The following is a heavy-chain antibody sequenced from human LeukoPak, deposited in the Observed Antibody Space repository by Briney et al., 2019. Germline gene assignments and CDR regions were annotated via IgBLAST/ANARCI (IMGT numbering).Heavy chain of an antibody. CDR3: ARDDDRAREIDY. D-gene: IGHD3-22*01. V-gene: IGHV1-69*04. Sequence: SVKVSCKASRGTFSKYAISWVRQAPGQGLEGMGRIIPTLNITHYAQKFQGRVTIAADKSTSTAYMELSSLRSEDTAVYYCARDDDRAREIDYWGQGTLVTVSS. CDR1: RGTFSKYA. J-gene: IGHJ4*02. CDR2: IIPTLNIT.